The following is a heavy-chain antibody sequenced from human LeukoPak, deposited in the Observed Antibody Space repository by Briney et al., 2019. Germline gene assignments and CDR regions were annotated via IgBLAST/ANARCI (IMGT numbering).Heavy chain of an antibody. Sequence: GGSLRLSCAASGFTFSSYAMSWVRQAPGKGLEWVSGISASGATTYYADSVKGRFTISRDNSKNTVYLQMDGLRAEDTAIYYCARGPYGSSGYYEDYWGQGTLVTVSS. CDR2: ISASGATT. V-gene: IGHV3-23*01. D-gene: IGHD3-22*01. CDR3: ARGPYGSSGYYEDY. J-gene: IGHJ4*02. CDR1: GFTFSSYA.